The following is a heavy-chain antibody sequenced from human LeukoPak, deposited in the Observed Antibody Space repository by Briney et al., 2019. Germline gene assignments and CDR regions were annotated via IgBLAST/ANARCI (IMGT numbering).Heavy chain of an antibody. CDR3: VTDGDKWNDFEY. Sequence: PGGSLRLSCAASGLSIRNFWMHWVRQAPGEGLEWVAIIDKDGNEIKYVDSVKGRFTLSRDNAKNSVYLQMNSLTTEDTALYYCVTDGDKWNDFEYWGQGTLVTVSS. V-gene: IGHV3-7*01. CDR2: IDKDGNEI. CDR1: GLSIRNFW. J-gene: IGHJ4*02. D-gene: IGHD1-1*01.